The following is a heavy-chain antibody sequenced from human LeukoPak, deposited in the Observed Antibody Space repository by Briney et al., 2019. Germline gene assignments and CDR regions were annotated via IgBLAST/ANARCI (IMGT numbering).Heavy chain of an antibody. CDR2: ISYDGSNK. CDR1: GFTFSSYA. CDR3: ARSDY. Sequence: GGSLRPSCAASGFTFSSYAMHWVRQAPGKGLEWVAVISYDGSNKYYADSVKGRFTISRDNSKNTLYLQMNSLRAEDTAVYYCARSDYWGQRTLVTVSS. V-gene: IGHV3-30*04. J-gene: IGHJ4*02.